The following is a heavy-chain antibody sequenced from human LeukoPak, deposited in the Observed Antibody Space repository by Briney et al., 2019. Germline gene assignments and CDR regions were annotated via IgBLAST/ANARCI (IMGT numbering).Heavy chain of an antibody. CDR1: GGAINSYY. V-gene: IGHV4-59*08. CDR3: ARFGSYFEY. CDR2: IYYSGSN. J-gene: IGHJ4*02. Sequence: SETLSLTCTVSGGAINSYYWSWIRQPPGKRLEWTGHIYYSGSNKNNPSLKSRVTMTVDTSKHHFSLKLTSVTAADTAMYFCARFGSYFEYWGQGILVTVSS. D-gene: IGHD3-10*01.